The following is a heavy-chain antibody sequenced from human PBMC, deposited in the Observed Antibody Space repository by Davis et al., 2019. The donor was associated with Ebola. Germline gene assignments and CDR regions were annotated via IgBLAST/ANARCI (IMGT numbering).Heavy chain of an antibody. D-gene: IGHD1/OR15-1a*01. CDR1: GFTFSNYN. CDR2: ISSSSSYI. Sequence: PGGSLRLSCAASGFTFSNYNMNWVRQAPGRGLEWVSSISSSSSYIYYADSVKGRFTISRDNAKNSLYLQMNSLRVEDTAMYYCAREMRGTADSHWGQGTLVTVSS. J-gene: IGHJ4*02. V-gene: IGHV3-21*01. CDR3: AREMRGTADSH.